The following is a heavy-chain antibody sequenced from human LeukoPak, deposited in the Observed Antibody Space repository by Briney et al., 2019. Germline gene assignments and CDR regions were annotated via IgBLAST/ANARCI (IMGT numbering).Heavy chain of an antibody. CDR2: INPHNGET. Sequence: ASVTVSCKTSGYTFTGFYIHWVRQAPGQGLDWMGWINPHNGETNYAPKFQGRVTITTDTSISTAYMDLSSLSSDDTALYCCARVIVGATTYGYWGQGTQVTVSS. D-gene: IGHD1-26*01. V-gene: IGHV1-2*02. CDR1: GYTFTGFY. CDR3: ARVIVGATTYGY. J-gene: IGHJ4*02.